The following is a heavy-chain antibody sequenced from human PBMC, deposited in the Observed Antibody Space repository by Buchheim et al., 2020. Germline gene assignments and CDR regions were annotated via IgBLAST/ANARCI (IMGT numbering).Heavy chain of an antibody. D-gene: IGHD6-19*01. CDR2: ISGSGGST. CDR3: AKTPRGYSSGWYSDY. Sequence: EVQLLESGGGLVHRGGSLRLSCAAYGFTFSNFAMSWVRQAPGKGLEWVSTISGSGGSTYYAESVKGRFTISRDNSKNTLILQMHVVRADDTAVFYCAKTPRGYSSGWYSDYWGQGTL. CDR1: GFTFSNFA. J-gene: IGHJ4*02. V-gene: IGHV3-23*01.